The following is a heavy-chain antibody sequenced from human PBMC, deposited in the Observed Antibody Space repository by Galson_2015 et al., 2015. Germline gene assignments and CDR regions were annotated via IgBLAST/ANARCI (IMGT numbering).Heavy chain of an antibody. Sequence: SLRLSCAASGFTFSDYYMSWIRQAPGKGLEWVSYISSSGSTIYYADSVKGRFTISRDNAKNSLYLQMNSLRAEDTAVYYCARVFGTGYSYPVGYFDYWGQGTLVTVSS. D-gene: IGHD5-18*01. V-gene: IGHV3-11*01. J-gene: IGHJ4*02. CDR2: ISSSGSTI. CDR1: GFTFSDYY. CDR3: ARVFGTGYSYPVGYFDY.